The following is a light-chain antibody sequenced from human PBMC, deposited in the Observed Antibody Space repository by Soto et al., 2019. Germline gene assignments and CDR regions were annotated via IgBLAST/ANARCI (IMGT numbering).Light chain of an antibody. J-gene: IGLJ1*01. CDR3: SSYTSSSTLV. CDR2: DVS. CDR1: SSDVGDYNY. V-gene: IGLV2-14*01. Sequence: QSVLTQPASVSGSPGQSITISCTGTSSDVGDYNYVSWYQQHPGKAPKVMIYDVSNRPSGVSNRFSGSKSDNTASLTISGLQAEDEADYYCSSYTSSSTLVFGTGTKVTVL.